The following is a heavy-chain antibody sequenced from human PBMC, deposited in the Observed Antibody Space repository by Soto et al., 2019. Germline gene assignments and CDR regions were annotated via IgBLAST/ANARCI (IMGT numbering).Heavy chain of an antibody. V-gene: IGHV3-23*01. D-gene: IGHD3-9*01. Sequence: GGSLRLSCAASGFTFDDYAMHWVRQAPGKGLEWVSGISGSGGSIYYADSVKGRFTISRDNSKNTLYLQMNSLRAEDTAVYYCAKDRTNVLRYFGKLDYWGQGTLVTVSS. CDR2: ISGSGGSI. CDR3: AKDRTNVLRYFGKLDY. CDR1: GFTFDDYA. J-gene: IGHJ4*02.